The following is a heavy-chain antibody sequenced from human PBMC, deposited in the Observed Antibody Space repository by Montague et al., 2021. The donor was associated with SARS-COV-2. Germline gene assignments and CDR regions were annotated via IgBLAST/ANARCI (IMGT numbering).Heavy chain of an antibody. Sequence: SVKVSCKASGGTFSSYAISWVRQAPGHGLEWMGRIIPILGIANYAQKFQGRVTITAGKSTSTAYMELSSLRSEDTAVYYCARGKKVVYCSSTSCYGHYYYGMDVWGQGTTVTVSS. V-gene: IGHV1-69*04. CDR3: ARGKKVVYCSSTSCYGHYYYGMDV. CDR2: IIPILGIA. J-gene: IGHJ6*02. CDR1: GGTFSSYA. D-gene: IGHD2-2*01.